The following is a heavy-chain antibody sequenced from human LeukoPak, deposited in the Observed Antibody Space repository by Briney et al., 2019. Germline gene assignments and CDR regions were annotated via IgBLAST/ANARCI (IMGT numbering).Heavy chain of an antibody. V-gene: IGHV3-33*01. Sequence: GRSLRLSRIGSGFTFSSYGIHWVRQAPGKGLEWVAVIWYDGSQKYHADSLKGRFTISRDNSKNTVYLQMNSLRADDTAVYYCARWGTSASIDYWGQGTLVTVSP. CDR1: GFTFSSYG. D-gene: IGHD3-16*01. CDR3: ARWGTSASIDY. J-gene: IGHJ4*02. CDR2: IWYDGSQK.